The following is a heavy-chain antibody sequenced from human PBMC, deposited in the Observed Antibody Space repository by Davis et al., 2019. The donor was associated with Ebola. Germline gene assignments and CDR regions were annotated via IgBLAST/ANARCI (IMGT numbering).Heavy chain of an antibody. V-gene: IGHV1-69*13. CDR1: GGTFSSYA. J-gene: IGHJ5*02. CDR3: ARSFSSTFVGWFDP. Sequence: SVKVSCKASGGTFSSYAISWVRQAPGQGLEWMGGIIPILGATNYAQSFQGRVTITADESTSTAYMELSSLRSEDTAVYYCARSFSSTFVGWFDPWGQGTLVTVSS. CDR2: IIPILGAT. D-gene: IGHD6-13*01.